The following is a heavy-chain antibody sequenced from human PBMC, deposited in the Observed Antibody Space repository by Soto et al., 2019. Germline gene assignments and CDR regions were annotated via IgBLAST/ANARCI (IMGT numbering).Heavy chain of an antibody. Sequence: SVKVSCKASGGTFSSYAIRWVRQAPGQGLEWMGGIIPIFGTANYAQKFQGRVTITADESTSTAYMELSSLRSEDTAVYYCARGSKGLYYYDSSGYNFDYWGQGTLVTVSS. CDR3: ARGSKGLYYYDSSGYNFDY. J-gene: IGHJ4*02. CDR2: IIPIFGTA. D-gene: IGHD3-22*01. CDR1: GGTFSSYA. V-gene: IGHV1-69*13.